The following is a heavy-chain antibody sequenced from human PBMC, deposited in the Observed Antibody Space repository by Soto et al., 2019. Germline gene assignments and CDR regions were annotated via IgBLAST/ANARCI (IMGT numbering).Heavy chain of an antibody. CDR2: ISAYNGNT. CDR1: GYTFTSYG. CDR3: ARASIAGSYAAKTDY. D-gene: IGHD3-10*01. Sequence: QVQLVQSGAEVKKPGASVKVSCKASGYTFTSYGISWVRQAPGQGLEWMGWISAYNGNTNYAQKLQGRVTMTTDTSTSTAYMELRSLRAEDTAVYYCARASIAGSYAAKTDYWGQGPLVTVSS. J-gene: IGHJ4*02. V-gene: IGHV1-18*01.